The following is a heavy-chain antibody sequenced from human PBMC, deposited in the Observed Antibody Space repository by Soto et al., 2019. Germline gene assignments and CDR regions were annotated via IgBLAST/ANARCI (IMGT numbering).Heavy chain of an antibody. CDR1: GGTFSNSP. J-gene: IGHJ6*02. CDR3: ARSWFVVGVTEDYYGMDV. D-gene: IGHD2-15*01. Sequence: QVQLVQSGAEVKKPGSSVKVSCKSSGGTFSNSPISWVRQAPGQGLEWVGGVIPVFRTANYAQKFQGRVTITADESTNTAYMELSSLRSGDTAVYYCARSWFVVGVTEDYYGMDVWGQGTTVTVSS. CDR2: VIPVFRTA. V-gene: IGHV1-69*12.